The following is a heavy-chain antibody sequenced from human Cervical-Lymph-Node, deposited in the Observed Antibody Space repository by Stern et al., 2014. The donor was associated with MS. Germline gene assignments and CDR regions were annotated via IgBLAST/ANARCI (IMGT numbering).Heavy chain of an antibody. Sequence: QAHLVQSGAEVKKPGASMTISCKTSGYNFIDHAIHWVRQAPGQRLEWMGWINGGPGTTKYSQKFQGRVSFTRDKAASAAYMDLSSLSPDDTAVYYCARQPDYSDFLDFWGQGTLVTVSS. J-gene: IGHJ4*02. CDR2: INGGPGTT. D-gene: IGHD4-11*01. CDR3: ARQPDYSDFLDF. V-gene: IGHV1-3*01. CDR1: GYNFIDHA.